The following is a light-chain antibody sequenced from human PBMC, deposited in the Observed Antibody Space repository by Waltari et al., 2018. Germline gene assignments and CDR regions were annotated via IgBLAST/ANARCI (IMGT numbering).Light chain of an antibody. Sequence: IQMTQSPSSLSASVGDSVTITCLASQDIRNYLNWYQQRSGKAPKLLIYDASTLETGVPSRFSGNSSGTEFTFSINSLQAEDFATYYCQHYDGLPLTFGAGTRVEVK. CDR1: QDIRNY. CDR2: DAS. V-gene: IGKV1-33*01. CDR3: QHYDGLPLT. J-gene: IGKJ4*01.